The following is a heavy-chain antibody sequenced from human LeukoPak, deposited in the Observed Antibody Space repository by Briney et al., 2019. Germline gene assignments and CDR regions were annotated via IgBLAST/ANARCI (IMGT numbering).Heavy chain of an antibody. D-gene: IGHD4-17*01. CDR1: GFTVSSNS. CDR2: IYSGGNT. J-gene: IGHJ4*02. Sequence: QAGGSLRLSCTVSGFTVSSNSMSWVRQAPGKGLEWVSFIYSGGNTHYSDSVKGRLTISRDNSKNTLYLQMNSLRAEDTAVYYCARRAGEYSHPYDYWGQGTLVTVSS. CDR3: ARRAGEYSHPYDY. V-gene: IGHV3-53*01.